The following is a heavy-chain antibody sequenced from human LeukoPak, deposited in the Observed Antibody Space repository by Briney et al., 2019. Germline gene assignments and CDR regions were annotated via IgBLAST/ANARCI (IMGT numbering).Heavy chain of an antibody. CDR3: AGDRSGSYPLGAFDI. J-gene: IGHJ3*02. CDR1: GYTFTSYY. CDR2: INPSGGST. Sequence: ASVKVSCKASGYTFTSYYMHWVRQAPGQGLEWMGIINPSGGSTSYAQKFQGRVTMTRDTSTSTVYMELSSLRSEDTAVYYCAGDRSGSYPLGAFDIWGQGTMVTVSS. V-gene: IGHV1-46*01. D-gene: IGHD1-26*01.